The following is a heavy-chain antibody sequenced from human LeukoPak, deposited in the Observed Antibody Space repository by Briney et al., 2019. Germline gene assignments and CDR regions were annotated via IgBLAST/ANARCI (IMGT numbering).Heavy chain of an antibody. CDR2: ISGSGGST. CDR3: AKDHHLGIVIMVVTRPHFDY. Sequence: GGSLRLSCAASGFTFSSYAMSWVRQAPGKGLEWVSAISGSGGSTYYADSVKGRFTISRDNSKNTLYLQMNSLRAEDTAVYYCAKDHHLGIVIMVVTRPHFDYWGQGNVVTVSS. D-gene: IGHD2-21*01. CDR1: GFTFSSYA. J-gene: IGHJ4*02. V-gene: IGHV3-23*01.